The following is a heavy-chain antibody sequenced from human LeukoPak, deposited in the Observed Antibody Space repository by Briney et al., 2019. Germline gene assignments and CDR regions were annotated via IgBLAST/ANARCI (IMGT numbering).Heavy chain of an antibody. CDR2: IRSKAYGGTT. V-gene: IGHV3-49*04. D-gene: IGHD5-12*01. CDR3: TRDPGGTYSAYHFLDY. J-gene: IGHJ4*02. CDR1: GFTFSTYA. Sequence: GGSLRLSCAASGFTFSTYAMSWVRQAPGKGLEWVGFIRSKAYGGTTEYAASVKGRFTFSRDDSKSVAYLQMNSLKTEDTAVYYCTRDPGGTYSAYHFLDYWGQGTLVTVSS.